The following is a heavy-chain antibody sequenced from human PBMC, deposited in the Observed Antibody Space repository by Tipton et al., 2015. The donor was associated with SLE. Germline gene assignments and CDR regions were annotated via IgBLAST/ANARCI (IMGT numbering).Heavy chain of an antibody. J-gene: IGHJ4*02. CDR1: AGSISSYY. V-gene: IGHV4-59*01. Sequence: TLSLTCTVSAGSISSYYWSWIRQPPGKGLEGIGYIYYSGSTNYNPSLKSRVTISVDTSKNQFSLKLSSVTAADTAVYYCATGIAVAGSFDYWGQGTLVTVSS. CDR3: ATGIAVAGSFDY. D-gene: IGHD6-19*01. CDR2: IYYSGST.